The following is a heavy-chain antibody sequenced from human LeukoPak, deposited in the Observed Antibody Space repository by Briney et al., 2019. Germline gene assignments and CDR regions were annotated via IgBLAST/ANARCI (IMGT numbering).Heavy chain of an antibody. CDR2: IYYSGST. Sequence: SETLSLTCTVSGGSLSSGDYYWSWIRQPPGKGLEWIGYIYYSGSTYYNPSLKSRVTISVDTSKNQFSLKLSSVTAADTAVYYCARDRYSGSYSHPGIDYWGQGTLVTVSS. J-gene: IGHJ4*02. CDR1: GGSLSSGDYY. D-gene: IGHD1-26*01. CDR3: ARDRYSGSYSHPGIDY. V-gene: IGHV4-30-4*08.